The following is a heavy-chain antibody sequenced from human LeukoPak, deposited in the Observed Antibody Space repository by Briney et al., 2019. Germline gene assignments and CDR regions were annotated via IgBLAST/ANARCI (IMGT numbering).Heavy chain of an antibody. J-gene: IGHJ5*02. CDR3: ATVVVVVAVREGPSSWFDP. CDR1: GGSISSSSYY. V-gene: IGHV4-39*01. D-gene: IGHD2-15*01. CDR2: IYYSGST. Sequence: SETLSLTCTVSGGSISSSSYYWGWIRQPPGKGLEWSGSIYYSGSTYYNPSLKSRVTISVDTSKNQFSLKLSSVTAADTAVYYCATVVVVVAVREGPSSWFDPWGQGTLVTVSS.